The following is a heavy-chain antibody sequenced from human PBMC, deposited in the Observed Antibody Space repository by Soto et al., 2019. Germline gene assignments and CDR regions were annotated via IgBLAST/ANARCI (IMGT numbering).Heavy chain of an antibody. J-gene: IGHJ5*02. D-gene: IGHD5-12*01. CDR3: AFFRYGGFAVFDP. CDR1: GFSLSTTHQA. V-gene: IGHV2-5*02. Sequence: QITLKESGPTLVKPTQTLTLTCTFSGFSLSTTHQAVGWIRQPPGKALDWLALIYWDDDKLYSPSMRDRLSITRDSSKNQVVLTMTDMDPVDTARYHCAFFRYGGFAVFDPWGQGIPVIVSS. CDR2: IYWDDDK.